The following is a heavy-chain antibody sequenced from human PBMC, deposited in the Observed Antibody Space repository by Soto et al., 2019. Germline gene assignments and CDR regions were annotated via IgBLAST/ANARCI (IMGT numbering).Heavy chain of an antibody. V-gene: IGHV3-30-3*01. CDR3: AREVTPHAFDI. CDR1: GFTFSSYA. Sequence: QVQLVESGGGVVQPGRSLRLSCAASGFTFSSYAMHWVRQAPGKGLEWVAVISYDGSNKYYADSVKGRFTISRDNSKSTLYLQMNSLRYEDTAVYYCAREVTPHAFDIWGQGTMVTVSS. D-gene: IGHD4-4*01. J-gene: IGHJ3*02. CDR2: ISYDGSNK.